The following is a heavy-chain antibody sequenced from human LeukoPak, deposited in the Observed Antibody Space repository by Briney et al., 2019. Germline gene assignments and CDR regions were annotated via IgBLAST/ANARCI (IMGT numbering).Heavy chain of an antibody. CDR2: IYYSGST. J-gene: IGHJ4*02. CDR3: ARGLTGSYSIN. D-gene: IGHD1-26*01. Sequence: SETLSLTCTVSGGSISSHYWSWIRQPPGKGLEWIGYIYYSGSTNYNPSLKSRVTISVDTSKNQFSLKLSSVTAADTAVYYCARGLTGSYSINWGQGTLVTVSS. CDR1: GGSISSHY. V-gene: IGHV4-59*11.